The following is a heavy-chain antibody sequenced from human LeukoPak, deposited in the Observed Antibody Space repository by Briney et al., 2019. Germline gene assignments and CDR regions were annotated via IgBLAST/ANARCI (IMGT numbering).Heavy chain of an antibody. CDR3: ARIRMYYYGSGSLNFDY. CDR2: INPSGGST. J-gene: IGHJ4*02. CDR1: GYTFTSYY. D-gene: IGHD3-10*01. V-gene: IGHV1-46*01. Sequence: ASVKVSCKASGYTFTSYYMHWVRQAPGQGLEWMGIINPSGGSTSYAQKFQGRVTITADESTSTAYMELSSLRSEDTAVYYCARIRMYYYGSGSLNFDYWGQGTLVTVSS.